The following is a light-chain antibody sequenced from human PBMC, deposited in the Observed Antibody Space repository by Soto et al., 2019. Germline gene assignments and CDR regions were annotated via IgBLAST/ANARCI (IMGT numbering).Light chain of an antibody. CDR2: GAS. Sequence: EIVLTQFPGTLSLSPGERATLSCRASQSVGSNYLAWYQQRPGQPPNLLIFGASHRAPDIPDRFSGSGSGTDFTLTISRLEPEDFPVYYCQQYGGSVQTFGQGTKVDIK. V-gene: IGKV3-20*01. J-gene: IGKJ1*01. CDR3: QQYGGSVQT. CDR1: QSVGSNY.